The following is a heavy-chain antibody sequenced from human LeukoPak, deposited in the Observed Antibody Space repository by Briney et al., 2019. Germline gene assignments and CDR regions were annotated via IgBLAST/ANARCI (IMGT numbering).Heavy chain of an antibody. V-gene: IGHV4-4*02. CDR3: ARRSGGLITMVRGASLGAFDI. CDR1: GGSISSSNW. Sequence: PSGTLSLTCAVSGGSISSSNWWSLVRQPPGKGLEFIGEIYHSGSTNYNPSLKSRVTISVDKSKNQVSLQLTSVTAADTAVYYCARRSGGLITMVRGASLGAFDIWGQGTMVTSLQ. J-gene: IGHJ3*02. CDR2: IYHSGST. D-gene: IGHD3-10*01.